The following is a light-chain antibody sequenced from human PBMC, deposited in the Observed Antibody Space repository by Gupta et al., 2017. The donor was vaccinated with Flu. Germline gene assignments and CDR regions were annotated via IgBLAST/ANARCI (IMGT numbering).Light chain of an antibody. CDR3: QVWDGSSDHYV. J-gene: IGLJ1*01. CDR1: NIGSKS. V-gene: IGLV3-21*02. CDR2: DDS. Sequence: GQTARITCGGKNIGSKSVHWYHQKPGQAPVLVVYDDSGRPSGIPERFSGSNSGNTATLTISRVGAGDEADYFCQVWDGSSDHYVFGTGTKVTVL.